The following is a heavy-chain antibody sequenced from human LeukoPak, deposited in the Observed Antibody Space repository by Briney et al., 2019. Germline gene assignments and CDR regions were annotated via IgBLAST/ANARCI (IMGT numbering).Heavy chain of an antibody. J-gene: IGHJ3*02. V-gene: IGHV3-48*03. D-gene: IGHD3-16*01. CDR1: GFTFSSYE. CDR2: ISSSGSTI. CDR3: AKRPTAYGAFDI. Sequence: GGSLRLSCAASGFTFSSYEMNWVRQAPGKGLEWVSYISSSGSTIYYADSVKGRFTISRDNSKNTLYLQMNSLRAEDTAVYYCAKRPTAYGAFDIWGQGTMVTVSS.